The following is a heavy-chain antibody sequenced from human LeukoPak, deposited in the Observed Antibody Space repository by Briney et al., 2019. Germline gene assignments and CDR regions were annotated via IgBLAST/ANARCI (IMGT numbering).Heavy chain of an antibody. CDR1: GYTFTSYG. CDR2: ISAYNGNT. V-gene: IGHV1-18*01. CDR3: ARARVTFGGVIVIITPPFDY. Sequence: GASVKVSCKASGYTFTSYGISWVRQAPGQGLEWMGWISAYNGNTNYAQKLQGRVTMTTDTSTSTAYMELRSLRSDDTAVYYCARARVTFGGVIVIITPPFDYWGQGTLVTVSS. J-gene: IGHJ4*02. D-gene: IGHD3-16*02.